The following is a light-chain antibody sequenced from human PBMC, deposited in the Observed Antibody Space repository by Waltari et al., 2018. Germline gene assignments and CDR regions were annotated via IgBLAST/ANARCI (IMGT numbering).Light chain of an antibody. CDR3: SSYADNTVV. CDR2: EVS. Sequence: QSALTQPPSASGSPGQSVTISCTGTSSDYVSWFQHHPGKAPKLMIYEVSKRPSGVPDRFAGSKSGNTASRTVSGLQADDEAHYYCSSYADNTVVFGGGTKLTVL. CDR1: SSDY. V-gene: IGLV2-8*01. J-gene: IGLJ2*01.